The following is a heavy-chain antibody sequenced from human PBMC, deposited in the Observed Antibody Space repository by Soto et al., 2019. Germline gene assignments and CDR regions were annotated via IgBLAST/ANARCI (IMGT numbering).Heavy chain of an antibody. D-gene: IGHD3-10*01. V-gene: IGHV4-30-2*01. CDR1: GGSISSGGYS. J-gene: IGHJ4*02. Sequence: QLQLQESGSGLVKPSQTLSLTCAVSGGSISSGGYSWSWIRQPPGKGLEWIGYIYHSGSTYYNPSLKSRVTISVDRSKNQFSLKLSSVNAADTAVYYCARAIGWFGELLAGYYFDYWGQGTLVTVSS. CDR2: IYHSGST. CDR3: ARAIGWFGELLAGYYFDY.